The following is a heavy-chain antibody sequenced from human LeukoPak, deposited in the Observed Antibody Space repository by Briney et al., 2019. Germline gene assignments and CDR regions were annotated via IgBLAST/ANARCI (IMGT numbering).Heavy chain of an antibody. D-gene: IGHD1-26*01. Sequence: GGSLRLSCAASGFTFSNFPMTWVRQAPGRGLEWVSTIRTSAYDTYYVDSVKGRFTISRDNSKDTLYLQMNSLRAVDTAIYYCARDRGGSYYPSHDALDIWGQGTMVTVSS. CDR2: IRTSAYDT. CDR3: ARDRGGSYYPSHDALDI. V-gene: IGHV3-23*01. CDR1: GFTFSNFP. J-gene: IGHJ3*02.